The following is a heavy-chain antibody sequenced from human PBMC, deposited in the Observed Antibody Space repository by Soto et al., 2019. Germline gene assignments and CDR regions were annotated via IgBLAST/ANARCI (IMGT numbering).Heavy chain of an antibody. J-gene: IGHJ3*01. Sequence: EAQLMESGGGLVQPGGSLRLSCAASGFSSTNYWMTWVRQAAGKGLEWVANINEDGAKKNYADSVKGRFTISRDNRKNSASVQRDNLGAADTAGYYCVRETSPHDDSIDTWYDALDVWGQGEMVTVSS. V-gene: IGHV3-7*03. CDR1: GFSSTNYW. CDR3: VRETSPHDDSIDTWYDALDV. CDR2: INEDGAKK. D-gene: IGHD4-4*01.